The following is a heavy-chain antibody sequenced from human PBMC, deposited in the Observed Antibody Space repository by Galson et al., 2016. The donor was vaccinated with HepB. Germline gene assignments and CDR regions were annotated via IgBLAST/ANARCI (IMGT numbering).Heavy chain of an antibody. CDR2: IDPSDSYS. D-gene: IGHD2-21*01. J-gene: IGHJ5*01. V-gene: IGHV5-10-1*01. CDR3: TRGFCGGTDCYANLFDS. CDR1: GYTFTNYW. Sequence: QSGAEVKKPGESLTISCKGSGYTFTNYWITWLRQMPGKGLEWMGRIDPSDSYSNYSPSFEGHVTISVDETNTTAFLQWSSLKASDTAIYYCTRGFCGGTDCYANLFDSWGQGTLVTVSS.